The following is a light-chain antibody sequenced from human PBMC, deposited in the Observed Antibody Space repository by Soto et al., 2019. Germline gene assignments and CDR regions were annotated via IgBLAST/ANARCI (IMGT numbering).Light chain of an antibody. CDR1: QSISTY. CDR2: ATS. Sequence: DIQMTQSPSSLSASVGDRVTITCRASQSISTYLNWYQQKPGKPPKLLIYATSNLQSEVPSRFSGSGSGTDFTLTISSLQPEDFATYSCQQSYSTPPTFGGGTKV. J-gene: IGKJ4*01. V-gene: IGKV1-39*01. CDR3: QQSYSTPPT.